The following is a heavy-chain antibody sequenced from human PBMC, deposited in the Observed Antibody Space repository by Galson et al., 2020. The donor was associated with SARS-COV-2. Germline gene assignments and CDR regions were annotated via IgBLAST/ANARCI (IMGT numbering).Heavy chain of an antibody. Sequence: ETSESLSLTCTVSDATLSSYYLSWLRQPPGKGLEWIGYISYSGSTRYNPYLRSRLITSVDLSKNQIYLKGTSVTAADRAVYYCTAAPAPLYGDNEYCGRDVWGRGTTVTVSS. CDR2: ISYSGST. D-gene: IGHD3-10*01. CDR1: DATLSSYY. CDR3: TAAPAPLYGDNEYCGRDV. V-gene: IGHV4-59*03. J-gene: IGHJ6*02.